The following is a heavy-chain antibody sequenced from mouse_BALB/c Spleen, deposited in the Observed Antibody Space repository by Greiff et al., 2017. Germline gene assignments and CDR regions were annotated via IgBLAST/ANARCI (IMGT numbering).Heavy chain of an antibody. CDR2: ISSGSSTI. CDR1: GFTFSSFG. J-gene: IGHJ3*01. V-gene: IGHV5-17*02. Sequence: DVHLVESGGGLVQPGGSRKLSCAASGFTFSSFGMHWVRQAPEKGLEWVAYISSGSSTIYYADTVKGRFTISRDNPKNPLFLQMTSLRSEDTAMYYCAIWGYGNYGGFAYWGQGTLVTVSA. D-gene: IGHD2-1*01. CDR3: AIWGYGNYGGFAY.